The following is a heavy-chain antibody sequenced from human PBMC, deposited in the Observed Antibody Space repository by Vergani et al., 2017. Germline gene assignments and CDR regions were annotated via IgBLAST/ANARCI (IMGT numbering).Heavy chain of an antibody. CDR1: GFTFSSYA. CDR3: ARGNLGATTRPGLMDY. Sequence: QVQLVESGGGVVQPGRSLRLSCAASGFTFSSYAMHWVRQAPGKGLEWVAVVSYDGSNKYYADCVKGRFTISRDNSKNTLYLQMNSLRAEDTAVYYCARGNLGATTRPGLMDYWGQGTLVTVSS. V-gene: IGHV3-30*04. D-gene: IGHD1-26*01. CDR2: VSYDGSNK. J-gene: IGHJ4*02.